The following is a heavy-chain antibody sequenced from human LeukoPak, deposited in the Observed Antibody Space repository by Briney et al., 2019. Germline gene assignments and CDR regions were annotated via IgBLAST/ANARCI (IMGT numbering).Heavy chain of an antibody. CDR1: GHTFTSYY. CDR3: ARDDYSKAEYFQH. V-gene: IGHV1-46*01. Sequence: ASVKVSCKASGHTFTSYYMHWMRQAPGQGLEWMGIINPSGGSTSYAQKFQGRVTMTRDTSTSTVYMELSSLRSEDTAVYYCARDDYSKAEYFQHWGQGTLVTVSS. D-gene: IGHD4-11*01. J-gene: IGHJ1*01. CDR2: INPSGGST.